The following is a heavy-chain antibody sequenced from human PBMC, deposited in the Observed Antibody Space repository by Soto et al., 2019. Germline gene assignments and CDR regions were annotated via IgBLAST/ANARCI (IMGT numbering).Heavy chain of an antibody. V-gene: IGHV1-58*01. D-gene: IGHD2-2*01. CDR2: IVVGSGNT. Sequence: SVKVSCKASGFTFTSSAVQWVRQARGQRFEWIGWIVVGSGNTNYAQKFQERVTITRDMSTSTAYMELSSLRSEDTAVYYCAAGRDCISTSCFLGMDVWGQGTTVTVSS. J-gene: IGHJ6*02. CDR3: AAGRDCISTSCFLGMDV. CDR1: GFTFTSSA.